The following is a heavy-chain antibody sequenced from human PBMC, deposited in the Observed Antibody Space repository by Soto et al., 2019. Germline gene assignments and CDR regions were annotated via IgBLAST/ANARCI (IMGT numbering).Heavy chain of an antibody. CDR2: INHSGST. CDR1: GGCFSGYY. V-gene: IGHV4-34*01. J-gene: IGHJ5*02. CDR3: AVKVVVAATLYWFDP. Sequence: PSETLSLTCAVYGGCFSGYYWSWIRQPPGKGLEWIGEINHSGSTNYNPSLKSRVTISVDTSKNQFSLKLSSVTAADTAVYYCAVKVVVAATLYWFDPWGQGTLVT. D-gene: IGHD2-15*01.